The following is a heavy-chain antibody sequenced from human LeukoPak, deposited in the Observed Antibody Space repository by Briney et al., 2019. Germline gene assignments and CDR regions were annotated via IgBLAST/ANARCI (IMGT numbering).Heavy chain of an antibody. CDR3: ARDTKYAFDN. V-gene: IGHV3-48*01. CDR2: VCISSGNT. J-gene: IGHJ4*02. Sequence: GGSLRLSCAASGFTFSDYSMNWVRQAPGKGLEWISYVCISSGNTKYADSVKGRFTISGDKAKNSLYLQMNSLRVEDTAVYYCARDTKYAFDNWGQGTQVTVSS. CDR1: GFTFSDYS. D-gene: IGHD2-2*01.